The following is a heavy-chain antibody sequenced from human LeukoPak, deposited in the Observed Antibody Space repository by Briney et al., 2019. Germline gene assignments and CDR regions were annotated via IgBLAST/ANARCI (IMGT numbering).Heavy chain of an antibody. J-gene: IGHJ6*02. V-gene: IGHV3-49*04. CDR1: GFTFSSYS. CDR2: IRSKAYGGTT. CDR3: TRDIYGDYADYYYYGMDV. Sequence: QAGGSLRLSCAASGFTFSSYSMNWVRQAPGKGLEWVGFIRSKAYGGTTEYAASVKGRFTISRDDSKSIAYLQMNSLKTEDTAVYYCTRDIYGDYADYYYYGMDVWGQGTTVTVSS. D-gene: IGHD4-17*01.